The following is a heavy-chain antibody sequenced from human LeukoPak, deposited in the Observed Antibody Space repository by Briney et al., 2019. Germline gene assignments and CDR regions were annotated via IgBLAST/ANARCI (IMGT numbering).Heavy chain of an antibody. J-gene: IGHJ4*02. Sequence: GGSLRLSCAASAFTSSSYTMNWVRQAPGKGLEWVSSISSSSYIYYADSVKGRFTISRGNAKNALYLQMNSLRAEDTAVYYCARDTPPPDYYGSGSYRGYFDYWGQGTLVTVSS. V-gene: IGHV3-21*01. CDR2: ISSSSYI. CDR1: AFTSSSYT. CDR3: ARDTPPPDYYGSGSYRGYFDY. D-gene: IGHD3-10*01.